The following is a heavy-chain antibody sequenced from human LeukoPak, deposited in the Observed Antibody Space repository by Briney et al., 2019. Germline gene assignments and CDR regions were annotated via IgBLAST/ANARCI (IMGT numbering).Heavy chain of an antibody. D-gene: IGHD3-22*01. CDR3: AKGYYGNYFDY. Sequence: GGSLRLXCAASGFTFDSYAMNWVRQAPGKGLEWLAVISDSGSDTYYADSVKGRFTISRDNSKNTLYVQMNSLRAEDTAVYYCAKGYYGNYFDYWGQGTLVTVFS. CDR1: GFTFDSYA. J-gene: IGHJ4*02. V-gene: IGHV3-23*01. CDR2: ISDSGSDT.